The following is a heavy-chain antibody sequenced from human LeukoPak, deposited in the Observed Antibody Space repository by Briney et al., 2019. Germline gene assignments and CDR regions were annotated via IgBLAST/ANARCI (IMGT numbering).Heavy chain of an antibody. D-gene: IGHD6-13*01. CDR1: GGSFSGYY. CDR3: ARRARAAARRIKNNWFDP. V-gene: IGHV4-34*01. CDR2: INHSGST. J-gene: IGHJ5*02. Sequence: PSDTLSLTCAVYGGSFSGYYWSWIRQPPGKGLEWIGEINHSGSTNCNPSLKSRVTISVDTSKNQFSLKLSSVTAADTAVYYCARRARAAARRIKNNWFDPWGQGTLVTVSS.